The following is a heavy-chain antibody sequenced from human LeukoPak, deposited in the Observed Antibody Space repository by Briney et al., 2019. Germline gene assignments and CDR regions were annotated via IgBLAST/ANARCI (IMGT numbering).Heavy chain of an antibody. CDR3: ARAHYYGSGSYYIGVPDD. D-gene: IGHD3-10*01. V-gene: IGHV1-2*06. J-gene: IGHJ4*02. CDR2: IKLSSGGT. CDR1: GYIFTGYY. Sequence: GASVKVSCKASGYIFTGYYMHWVRQAPGQGLEWMGRIKLSSGGTNYAQMFQGRVTMTRDTSISTAYMELSRLRSDDTAVYYCARAHYYGSGSYYIGVPDDWGQGALVTVSS.